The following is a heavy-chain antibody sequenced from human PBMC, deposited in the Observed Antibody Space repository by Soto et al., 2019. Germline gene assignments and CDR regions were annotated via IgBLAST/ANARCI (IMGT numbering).Heavy chain of an antibody. CDR2: ISTNGGST. D-gene: IGHD2-2*02. CDR3: VKALSARYNSAKAFDV. CDR1: GFTFSIYA. V-gene: IGHV3-64D*06. Sequence: PGGSLRLSCSASGFTFSIYAMHWVRQAPGKGLEYVSSISTNGGSTDYADSVKGRFTISRDNSKNTVYLQMSSLRVEDTAVYYCVKALSARYNSAKAFDVWGQGTMVTVSS. J-gene: IGHJ3*01.